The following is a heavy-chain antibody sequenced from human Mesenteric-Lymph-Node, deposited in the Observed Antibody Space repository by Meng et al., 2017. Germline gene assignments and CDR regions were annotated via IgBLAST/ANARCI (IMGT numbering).Heavy chain of an antibody. D-gene: IGHD6-13*01. CDR3: ASFIAAAGFDY. CDR1: GYTFTDYF. Sequence: LWRSGAGVKKPGASVKVPCKASGYTFTDYFVHWVRQAPGQGLEWMARINPNSGGTNYAQKFKGRVTVTRDTSISTVYLEMNRLRSDDTAVYYCASFIAAAGFDYWGQGTLVTVSS. CDR2: INPNSGGT. J-gene: IGHJ4*02. V-gene: IGHV1-2*06.